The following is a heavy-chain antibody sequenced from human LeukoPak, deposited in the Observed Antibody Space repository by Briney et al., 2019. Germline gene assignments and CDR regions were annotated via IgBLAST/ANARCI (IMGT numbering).Heavy chain of an antibody. CDR2: ITWNSAAI. J-gene: IGHJ6*02. D-gene: IGHD7-27*01. CDR3: AKGTGRYYYYYGMDV. V-gene: IGHV3-9*01. Sequence: GRSLRLFCAACGFTFDEYAMYWVRPAPGRGLEWVSGITWNSAAIGYADSVKGRFTISRDNDKNSLYLQMNSLRAEDTALYYCAKGTGRYYYYYGMDVWGQGTAVTVSS. CDR1: GFTFDEYA.